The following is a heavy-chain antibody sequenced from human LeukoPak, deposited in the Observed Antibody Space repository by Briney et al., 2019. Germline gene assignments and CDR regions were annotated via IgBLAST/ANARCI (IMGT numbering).Heavy chain of an antibody. CDR2: ISYSGST. D-gene: IGHD5-18*01. J-gene: IGHJ6*03. V-gene: IGHV4-59*02. Sequence: PSETLSLTCTVSGGSGSFDSWRWIRQPPGQGREWVGYISYSGSTRYNPSLKSRVTISLGPSKSQLSLKLRSVTAADTAVYYCARRTRSFSYTYGDAYYYYYMDVRGKGTTGIVS. CDR1: GGSGSFDS. CDR3: ARRTRSFSYTYGDAYYYYYMDV.